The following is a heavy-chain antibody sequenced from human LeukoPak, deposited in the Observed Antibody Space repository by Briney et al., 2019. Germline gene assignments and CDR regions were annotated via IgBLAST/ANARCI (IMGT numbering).Heavy chain of an antibody. CDR2: LYYSGST. J-gene: IGHJ4*02. CDR3: ARQRGSSYGYSLDY. V-gene: IGHV4-59*01. D-gene: IGHD5-18*01. CDR1: GGSISNYY. Sequence: SETLSLTCTVSGGSISNYYWSWIRQPPGKGLEWIGYLYYSGSTNSNPSPKSRVTVSVDTSKNQFSLKLNSVTAADTAVYYCARQRGSSYGYSLDYWGQGTLVTVSS.